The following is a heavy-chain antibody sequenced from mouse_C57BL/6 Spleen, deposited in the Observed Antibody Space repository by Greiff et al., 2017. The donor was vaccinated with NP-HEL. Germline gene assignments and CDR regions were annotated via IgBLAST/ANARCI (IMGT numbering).Heavy chain of an antibody. CDR3: ARTYGNYEESDYAMDY. CDR2: IWWDDDK. J-gene: IGHJ4*01. D-gene: IGHD2-1*01. Sequence: VTLKVSGPGILQPSQTLSLTCSFSGFSLSTFGMGVGWIRQPSGKGLEWLAHIWWDDDKYYNPALKSRLTISKDTSKNQVFLKIANVDTADTATYYCARTYGNYEESDYAMDYWGQGTSVTVSS. V-gene: IGHV8-8*01. CDR1: GFSLSTFGMG.